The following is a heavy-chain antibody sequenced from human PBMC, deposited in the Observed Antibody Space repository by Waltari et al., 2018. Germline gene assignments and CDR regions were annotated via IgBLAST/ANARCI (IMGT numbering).Heavy chain of an antibody. CDR1: GFTFAHYA. CDR2: ISWNSGSI. CDR3: AKDSTMIVVVPDAFDI. Sequence: EVQLVESGGGLVQPGRSLRLSFAASGFTFAHYARHSVRQAPGKGLEWVSGISWNSGSIGYADSVKGRFTISRDNAKNSLYLQMNSLRAEDTALYYCAKDSTMIVVVPDAFDIWGQGTMVTVSS. J-gene: IGHJ3*02. V-gene: IGHV3-9*01. D-gene: IGHD3-22*01.